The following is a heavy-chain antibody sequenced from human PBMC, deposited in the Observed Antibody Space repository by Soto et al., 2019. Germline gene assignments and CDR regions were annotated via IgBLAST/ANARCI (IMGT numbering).Heavy chain of an antibody. D-gene: IGHD3-10*01. CDR3: ARDRNYYGSGSYYMGYYYYGMDV. Sequence: SVKVSCKASGGTFSSYAISWVRQAPGQRREGVGGIIPIFGTANYAQKFQGRVTITADESTSTAYMELSSLRSEDTAVYYCARDRNYYGSGSYYMGYYYYGMDVWGQGTTVTVSS. CDR1: GGTFSSYA. J-gene: IGHJ6*02. V-gene: IGHV1-69*13. CDR2: IIPIFGTA.